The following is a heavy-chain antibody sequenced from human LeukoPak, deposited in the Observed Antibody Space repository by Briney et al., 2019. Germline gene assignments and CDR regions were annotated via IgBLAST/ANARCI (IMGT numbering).Heavy chain of an antibody. CDR3: AREHDYSNRLFDY. CDR1: GGSFSTHV. J-gene: IGHJ4*02. Sequence: SVKVSCKASGGSFSTHVITWVRQAPGQGLEWMGRIIPVLGVSNFAQKLQGRVTMTTDTSTSTAYMELRSLRSDDTAVYYCAREHDYSNRLFDYWGQGTLVTVSS. CDR2: IIPVLGVS. V-gene: IGHV1-69*04. D-gene: IGHD4-11*01.